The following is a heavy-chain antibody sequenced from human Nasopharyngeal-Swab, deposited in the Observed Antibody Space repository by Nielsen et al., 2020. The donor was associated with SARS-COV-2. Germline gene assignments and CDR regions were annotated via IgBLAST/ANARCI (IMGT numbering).Heavy chain of an antibody. CDR2: INSDGSSA. D-gene: IGHD1-7*01. J-gene: IGHJ4*02. Sequence: WIRQPPGKGLVWVSRINSDGSSASYADSVKGRFTISRDNAKNTLYLQMNSLRAEDTAVYYCAILTGTTLGDYWGQGTLVTVSS. CDR3: AILTGTTLGDY. V-gene: IGHV3-74*01.